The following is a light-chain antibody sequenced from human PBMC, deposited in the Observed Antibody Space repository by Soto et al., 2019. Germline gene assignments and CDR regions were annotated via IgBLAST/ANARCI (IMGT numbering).Light chain of an antibody. CDR2: LNSDGRH. CDR1: SGHSNYA. J-gene: IGLJ2*01. V-gene: IGLV4-69*01. CDR3: QTWGTGIF. Sequence: QPVLTQSPSASASLGASVKLTCTLSSGHSNYAIAWHQQQPEKGPRYLMKLNSDGRHSKGDGIPDRFSGSSSGAERYLTIYSLQSEVEAANYCQTWGTGIFFGGGTKLTVL.